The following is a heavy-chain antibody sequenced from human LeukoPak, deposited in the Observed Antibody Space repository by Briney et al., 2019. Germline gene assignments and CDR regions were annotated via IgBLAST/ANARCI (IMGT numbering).Heavy chain of an antibody. V-gene: IGHV4-4*02. J-gene: IGHJ4*02. D-gene: IGHD1-26*01. CDR3: GRNGYYSVDS. CDR2: IFHSGIT. Sequence: TSETLSLTCVVSGGSLSNGYYWSWVRQPPGKGLEWIGEIFHSGITTYNPSLKGRVTISVDTSKNQFSLKLSSVTAADTAVYYCGRNGYYSVDSWGQGTLVTVSS. CDR1: GGSLSNGYY.